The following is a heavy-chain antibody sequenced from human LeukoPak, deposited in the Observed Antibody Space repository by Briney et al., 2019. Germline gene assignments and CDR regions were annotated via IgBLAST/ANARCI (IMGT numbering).Heavy chain of an antibody. CDR3: VRAGYRDAYNL. CDR1: GFDFNTYW. CDR2: SNSDGTNT. D-gene: IGHD5-24*01. Sequence: GGSLRLSCAASGFDFNTYWMDWVRQVPGKGLVWVSRSNSDGTNTIYADSVKSRFTISRDNAKNTLSLQMTSLRAEDTAVYYCVRAGYRDAYNLWGQGTLVTVSS. J-gene: IGHJ4*02. V-gene: IGHV3-74*01.